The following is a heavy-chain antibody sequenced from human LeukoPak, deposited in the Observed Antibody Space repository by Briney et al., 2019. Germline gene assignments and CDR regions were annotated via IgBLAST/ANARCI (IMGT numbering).Heavy chain of an antibody. J-gene: IGHJ1*01. CDR2: ISNNGRST. Sequence: GGSLRLSCVGSGFTFSNHALHWVRQFPGKRLEYVSAISNNGRSTHYTDSVKGRFTVSRGNSKETVYLQLGSLRPEDTALYYCARGLSGAPDYWGRGTLVTVSS. V-gene: IGHV3-64*02. CDR3: ARGLSGAPDY. CDR1: GFTFSNHA. D-gene: IGHD3-10*01.